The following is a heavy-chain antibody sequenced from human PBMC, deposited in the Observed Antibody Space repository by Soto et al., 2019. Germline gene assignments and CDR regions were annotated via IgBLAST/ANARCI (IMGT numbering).Heavy chain of an antibody. CDR1: GYTFTGYY. CDR3: ARDLYNWNDVAFDY. D-gene: IGHD1-20*01. V-gene: IGHV1-2*02. J-gene: IGHJ4*02. Sequence: ASVKVSCKTSGYTFTGYYMHWVRQAPGQGLEWMGWINPNSGGTNYAQKFQGRVTMTRDTSISTAYMELSRLRSDDTAVYYCARDLYNWNDVAFDYWGQGTMVTVYS. CDR2: INPNSGGT.